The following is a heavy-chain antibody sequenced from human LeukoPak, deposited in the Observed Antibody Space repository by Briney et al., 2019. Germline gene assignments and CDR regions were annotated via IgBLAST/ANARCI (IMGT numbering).Heavy chain of an antibody. CDR3: ARVADCSGGSCYSGVVYFDY. CDR2: IKQDGSEK. Sequence: GGSLRLSCAASGFTFSSYWMSWVRQAPGKGLEWVANIKQDGSEKYYVDSVKGRFTISRDNAKNSLYLQMNSLRAEDTAVYYCARVADCSGGSCYSGVVYFDYWGQATLVTVSS. D-gene: IGHD2-15*01. CDR1: GFTFSSYW. V-gene: IGHV3-7*01. J-gene: IGHJ4*02.